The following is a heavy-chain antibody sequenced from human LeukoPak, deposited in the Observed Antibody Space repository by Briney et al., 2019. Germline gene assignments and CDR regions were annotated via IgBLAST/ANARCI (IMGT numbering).Heavy chain of an antibody. V-gene: IGHV1-3*01. CDR2: INAANGNT. D-gene: IGHD3-10*01. CDR1: GYTFSNYT. Sequence: GASVTVSCKASGYTFSNYTMHWVRQAPGQRLEWMGWINAANGNTKYSRKFQDRVTIARDTSASTAYMELSSLTSEDTAVYYCARNRLPWFGEYVSWGQGTLVTVSS. CDR3: ARNRLPWFGEYVS. J-gene: IGHJ5*02.